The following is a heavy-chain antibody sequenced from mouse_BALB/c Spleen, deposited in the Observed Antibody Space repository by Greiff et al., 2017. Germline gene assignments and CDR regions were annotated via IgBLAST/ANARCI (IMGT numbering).Heavy chain of an antibody. Sequence: VQLQQSGAELVRPGVSVKISCKGSGYTFTDYAMHWVKQSHAKSLEWIGVISTYYGDASYNQKFKGKATMTVDKSSSTAYMELARLTSEDSAIYYCARSGKDYYAMDYWGQGTSVTVSS. J-gene: IGHJ4*01. CDR3: ARSGKDYYAMDY. V-gene: IGHV1S137*01. CDR1: GYTFTDYA. CDR2: ISTYYGDA. D-gene: IGHD2-1*01.